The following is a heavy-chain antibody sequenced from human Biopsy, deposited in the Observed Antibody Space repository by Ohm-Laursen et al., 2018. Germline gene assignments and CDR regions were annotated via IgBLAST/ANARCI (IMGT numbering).Heavy chain of an antibody. V-gene: IGHV4-61*08. Sequence: GTLSLTCTVSGASVNTFDFYWAWIRQPPGKGLEWIGYIFYSGTTKYNPSLQRRVRLSLDTANNQFSLTLRSVSAADTATYYCAGAYYYGAGSFYSPWMEVWGQGTTVSVS. D-gene: IGHD3-10*01. CDR1: GASVNTFDFY. CDR2: IFYSGTT. CDR3: AGAYYYGAGSFYSPWMEV. J-gene: IGHJ6*02.